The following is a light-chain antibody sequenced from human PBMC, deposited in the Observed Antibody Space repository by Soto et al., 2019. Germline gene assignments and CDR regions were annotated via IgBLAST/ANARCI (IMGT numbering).Light chain of an antibody. V-gene: IGKV1-5*01. J-gene: IGKJ1*01. CDR1: QSISSW. CDR2: DAS. Sequence: DIQMTQSPSTLSASVGDRDTITCRASQSISSWLAWYQQKPGKAPKLLIYDASSLESGVPSRFSGSGSGTEFTLTISSLQPDDFATYYCQQYNSYSLFGQGTKVEIK. CDR3: QQYNSYSL.